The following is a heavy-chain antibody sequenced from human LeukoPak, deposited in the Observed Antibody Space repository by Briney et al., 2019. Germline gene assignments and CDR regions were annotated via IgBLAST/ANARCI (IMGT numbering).Heavy chain of an antibody. CDR1: GGTFSSYA. J-gene: IGHJ3*02. V-gene: IGHV1-69*06. Sequence: GASVKVSCKASGGTFSSYAISWVRQAPGQGLEWMGGIIPIFGTANYAQKFQGRVTITADKSTSTAYMELSSLRSEDTAVYYCARPLGYSGYDPPDAFDIWGQGTMVTVSS. CDR3: ARPLGYSGYDPPDAFDI. D-gene: IGHD5-12*01. CDR2: IIPIFGTA.